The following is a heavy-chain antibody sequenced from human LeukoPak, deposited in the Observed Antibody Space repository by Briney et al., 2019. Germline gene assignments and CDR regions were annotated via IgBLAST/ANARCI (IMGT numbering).Heavy chain of an antibody. Sequence: SETLSLTCTVSGDSISSNYWTWIRQPPGKGLEWIGYIYYSGTTKYNPSLKSRVTLSLDTSKNQFSLRLNSVTAADTAVYYCARRVAVPGSYYFDYWSQGTLVTVSS. CDR2: IYYSGTT. D-gene: IGHD2-2*01. CDR3: ARRVAVPGSYYFDY. CDR1: GDSISSNY. V-gene: IGHV4-59*08. J-gene: IGHJ4*02.